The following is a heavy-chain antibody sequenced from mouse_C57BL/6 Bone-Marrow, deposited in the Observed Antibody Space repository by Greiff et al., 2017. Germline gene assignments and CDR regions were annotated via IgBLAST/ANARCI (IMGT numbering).Heavy chain of an antibody. V-gene: IGHV14-3*01. CDR3: AGGPIYYGNEFAY. J-gene: IGHJ3*01. CDR2: IDPANGNT. Sequence: VQLKESVAELVRPGASVKLSCTASGFNIKNTYMHWVKQRPEQGLEWIGRIDPANGNTKYAPKFQGKATITADTSSNTAYLQLSSLTSEDTAIYYWAGGPIYYGNEFAYWGQGTLVTVSA. CDR1: GFNIKNTY. D-gene: IGHD2-1*01.